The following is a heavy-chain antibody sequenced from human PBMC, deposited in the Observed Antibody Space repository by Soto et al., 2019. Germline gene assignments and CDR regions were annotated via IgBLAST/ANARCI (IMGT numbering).Heavy chain of an antibody. CDR1: GFTFSDYY. CDR2: ISSSSSYT. V-gene: IGHV3-11*03. D-gene: IGHD1-26*01. J-gene: IGHJ4*02. Sequence: GGALRLSCAASGFTFSDYYMSWILQAPWKGLEWVSYISSSSSYTNYADSVKGRFTISRDNAKNSLYLQMNSLRAEDTAVYYCASGFSHHIVGATWNYWGQGTLVTVSS. CDR3: ASGFSHHIVGATWNY.